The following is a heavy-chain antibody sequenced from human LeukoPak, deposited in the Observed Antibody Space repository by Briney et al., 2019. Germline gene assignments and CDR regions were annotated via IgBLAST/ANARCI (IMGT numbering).Heavy chain of an antibody. J-gene: IGHJ5*02. V-gene: IGHV1-2*02. CDR1: GYTFTGYY. D-gene: IGHD2-15*01. CDR3: ARDGVVVVTATSVVEFDP. CDR2: INPNSGGT. Sequence: GASVKVSCKASGYTFTGYYMHWVRQAPGQGLEWMGWINPNSGGTNYAQKFQGRVTMTRDTSISTAYMELSRLRSDDTAVYYCARDGVVVVTATSVVEFDPWGQGTVVTVSS.